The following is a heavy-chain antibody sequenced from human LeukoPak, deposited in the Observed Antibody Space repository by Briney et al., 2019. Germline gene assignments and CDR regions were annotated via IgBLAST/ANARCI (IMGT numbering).Heavy chain of an antibody. J-gene: IGHJ4*02. D-gene: IGHD2-15*01. CDR3: ARASSSRIGFDY. V-gene: IGHV4-30-2*01. CDR1: GSSISSGGYS. CDR2: IYHSGST. Sequence: SQTLSLTCAVSGSSISSGGYSWSWIRQPPGKGLEWIGYIYHSGSTYYNPSLKSRVTISVDRSKNQFSLKLSSVTAADTAVYYCARASSSRIGFDYWGQGTLVTVSS.